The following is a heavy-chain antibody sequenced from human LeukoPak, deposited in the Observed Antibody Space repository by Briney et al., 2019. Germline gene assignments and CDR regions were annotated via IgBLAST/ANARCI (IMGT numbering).Heavy chain of an antibody. D-gene: IGHD5-12*01. CDR1: GFTFSSYW. J-gene: IGHJ3*02. V-gene: IGHV3-7*01. CDR2: IKQDGSEK. Sequence: GGSLRLSCAASGFTFSSYWMSWFGRAQGKGLEWLANIKQDGSEKYYVDSVKGRFTISRDNDNAKDSLYLQMNSLRAEDTAVYYCARARSIRVFDIWGQGTMVTVSS. CDR3: ARARSIRVFDI.